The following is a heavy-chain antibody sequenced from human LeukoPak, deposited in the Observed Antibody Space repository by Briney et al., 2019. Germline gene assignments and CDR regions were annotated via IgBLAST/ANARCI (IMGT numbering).Heavy chain of an antibody. CDR3: ARKGELERRRSWDC. CDR2: ISGSGGST. J-gene: IGHJ4*02. CDR1: GFTFSSYA. D-gene: IGHD1-1*01. V-gene: IGHV3-23*01. Sequence: GGSLRLSCAASGFTFSSYAMSWVRQAPGKGLEWVSAISGSGGSTYYADSVKGRFTISRDNSKNTLYLQMNSLRAEDTAVYYCARKGELERRRSWDCWGQGTLVTVSS.